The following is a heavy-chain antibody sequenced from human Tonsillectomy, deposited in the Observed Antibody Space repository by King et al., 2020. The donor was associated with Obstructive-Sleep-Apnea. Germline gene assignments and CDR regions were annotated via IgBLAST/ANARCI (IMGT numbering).Heavy chain of an antibody. CDR2: IYHSGST. J-gene: IGHJ4*02. V-gene: IGHV4-4*02. CDR1: GGSISSSNW. CDR3: ARDYSSSSYFHY. Sequence: VQLQESGPGLVKPSGTLSLTCAVSGGSISSSNWWSWVRQPPGKGLEWIGEIYHSGSTNYNPSLKSRVTISVDKSKNQFSLRLTSVTAADSAMYYCARDYSSSSYFHYWGQGTLVTVSS. D-gene: IGHD6-13*01.